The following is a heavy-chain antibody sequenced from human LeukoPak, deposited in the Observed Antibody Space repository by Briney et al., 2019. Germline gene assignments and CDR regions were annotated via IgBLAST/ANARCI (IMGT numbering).Heavy chain of an antibody. J-gene: IGHJ4*02. CDR2: INPTGGST. CDR3: ARESTAFDY. Sequence: ASVKVSCKASGCTFTSYYMHWVRQAPGQGLEWMGLINPTGGSTSYAQQFQGRISMSRDTSTSTVYMEMSSLTSEDTALYYCARESTAFDYWGQGTLVTVSS. V-gene: IGHV1-46*01. CDR1: GCTFTSYY.